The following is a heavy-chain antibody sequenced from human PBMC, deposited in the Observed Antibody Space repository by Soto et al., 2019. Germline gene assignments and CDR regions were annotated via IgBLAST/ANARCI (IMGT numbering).Heavy chain of an antibody. Sequence: QVQLQESGPGLVKPSETLSLTCTVSGGSISSYYWSWIRQPPGKGLEWIGYIYYSGGTNYNPSLKSRVTISVDKPKNQFSLKLNSMTAADTAVYYCARHNYGSEGTYFDYWGQGTLVTVSS. CDR3: ARHNYGSEGTYFDY. V-gene: IGHV4-59*08. J-gene: IGHJ4*02. CDR2: IYYSGGT. CDR1: GGSISSYY. D-gene: IGHD3-10*01.